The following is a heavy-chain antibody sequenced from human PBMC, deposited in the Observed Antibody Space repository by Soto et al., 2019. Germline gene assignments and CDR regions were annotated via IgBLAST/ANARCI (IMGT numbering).Heavy chain of an antibody. J-gene: IGHJ4*02. V-gene: IGHV1-69*06. Sequence: QVQLVQSGAEVKKPGSSVKVSCEASGGTFNTYTINWVRQAPGRGLEWTGQVIPMYDSVNYAESFQGRVTITADKSTNIAYMELSSLRSEDTALYFCASWRSYSGSYCFDYWGQGTLVIVSS. D-gene: IGHD1-26*01. CDR1: GGTFNTYT. CDR3: ASWRSYSGSYCFDY. CDR2: VIPMYDSV.